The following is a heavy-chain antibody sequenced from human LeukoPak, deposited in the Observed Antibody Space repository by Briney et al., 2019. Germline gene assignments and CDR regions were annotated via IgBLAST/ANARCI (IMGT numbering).Heavy chain of an antibody. J-gene: IGHJ4*02. CDR1: GFTFSSYA. CDR2: IGTDGDT. D-gene: IGHD1-26*01. CDR3: VRQQTPHGNFDY. Sequence: GGSLRLSCATSGFTFSSYAMHWVRQATGKGLEWVSAIGTDGDTFYPGSVKGRFTISRENAKNSLSLQMNSLRAEDTAVYYCVRQQTPHGNFDYWGQGTLVTVSS. V-gene: IGHV3-13*01.